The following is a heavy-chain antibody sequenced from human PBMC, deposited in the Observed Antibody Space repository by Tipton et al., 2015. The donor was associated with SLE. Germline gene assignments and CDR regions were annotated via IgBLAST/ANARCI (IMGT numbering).Heavy chain of an antibody. D-gene: IGHD3-10*01. Sequence: TLSLTCTVSGGSISSYYWSWIRQPLGKGLEWIGYIYYSGSTNYNPSLKSRVTISVDTSKNQFSLKLSSVTAADTAVYYCARDPGNDQDYWYFDLWGRGTLVTVSS. CDR1: GGSISSYY. CDR2: IYYSGST. V-gene: IGHV4-59*01. J-gene: IGHJ2*01. CDR3: ARDPGNDQDYWYFDL.